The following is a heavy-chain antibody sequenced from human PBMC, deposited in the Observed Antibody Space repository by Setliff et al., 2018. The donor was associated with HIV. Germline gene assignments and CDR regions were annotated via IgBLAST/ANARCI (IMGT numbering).Heavy chain of an antibody. CDR3: ARDYLYYNLYNGSPVYGLDV. CDR1: GFTFRDYK. CDR2: ISIGSGGAI. J-gene: IGHJ6*02. Sequence: GGSLRLSCAASGFTFRDYKFNWVRQAPGRGLEWVSSISIGSGGAIDYADSVQGRFTISRDNSKNSLYLQMNSLRVEDTAVYYCARDYLYYNLYNGSPVYGLDVWGQGTTVTVSS. V-gene: IGHV3-48*03. D-gene: IGHD3-3*01.